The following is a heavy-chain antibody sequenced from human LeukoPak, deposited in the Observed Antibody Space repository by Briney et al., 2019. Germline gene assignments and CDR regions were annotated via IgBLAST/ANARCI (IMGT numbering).Heavy chain of an antibody. J-gene: IGHJ4*02. CDR3: ARVLGSYAVDF. CDR2: ISSSGSTK. CDR1: GFSFSDYY. V-gene: IGHV3-11*01. D-gene: IGHD3-10*01. Sequence: PGGSLRLSCAASGFSFSDYYMSWIRQAPGKGLEWVSYISSSGSTKDYADSVKGRCTISRDNAKNSLYLQMNSLRAEDTAVYYCARVLGSYAVDFWGQGTLVTVSS.